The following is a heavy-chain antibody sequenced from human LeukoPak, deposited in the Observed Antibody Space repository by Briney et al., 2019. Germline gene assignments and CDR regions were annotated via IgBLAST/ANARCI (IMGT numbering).Heavy chain of an antibody. CDR2: ISAYNGNT. CDR3: ARDASPWLVSFIWFDP. V-gene: IGHV1-18*04. D-gene: IGHD6-19*01. Sequence: GASVKVSCKASGYTFTSYGISWVRQAPGQGLEWMGWISAYNGNTNYAQKLQGRVTMTTDTSTSTAYMELRSLRSDDTVVYYCARDASPWLVSFIWFDPWGQGTLVTVSS. J-gene: IGHJ5*02. CDR1: GYTFTSYG.